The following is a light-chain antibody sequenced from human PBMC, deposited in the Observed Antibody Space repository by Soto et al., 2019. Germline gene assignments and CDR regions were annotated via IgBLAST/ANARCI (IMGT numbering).Light chain of an antibody. J-gene: IGKJ5*01. CDR2: GAS. Sequence: DIQMTQSPSTLSASVGDRVTITCRASQSIASWLAWYQQKPGKAPELLIYGASTLQSGVPSRFSGSGSGTDYTLTISSLQPEDFATYYCQQSYRTPTFCQGTRLDIK. V-gene: IGKV1-39*01. CDR1: QSIASW. CDR3: QQSYRTPT.